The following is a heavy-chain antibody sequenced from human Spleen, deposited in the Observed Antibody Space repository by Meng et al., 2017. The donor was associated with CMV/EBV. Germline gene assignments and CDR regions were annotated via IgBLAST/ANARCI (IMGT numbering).Heavy chain of an antibody. Sequence: SETLSLTCAVYGGSFSGYYWNWIRQPPGKGLEWVGSIFHTGSTYYNPSLKSRVTISVDTSKNHFSLKVNSLTAADTAVYYCARDLSDFWTGYYVNWFGPWGQGTLVTVSS. D-gene: IGHD3/OR15-3a*01. CDR2: IFHTGST. CDR3: ARDLSDFWTGYYVNWFGP. CDR1: GGSFSGYY. V-gene: IGHV4-34*12. J-gene: IGHJ5*02.